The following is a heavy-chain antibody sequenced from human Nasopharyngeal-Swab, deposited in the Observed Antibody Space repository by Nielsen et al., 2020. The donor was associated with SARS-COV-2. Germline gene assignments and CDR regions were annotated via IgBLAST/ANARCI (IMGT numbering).Heavy chain of an antibody. J-gene: IGHJ3*02. D-gene: IGHD6-19*01. V-gene: IGHV3-74*01. CDR2: INSDGSST. Sequence: GESLKISCAAPGFTFSSYWMHWVRQAPGKGLVWVSRINSDGSSTRDADSVKGRFTISRDNAKTTLYLQMNSLSAEDTAVYYCARPGSSGSYDAFDIWGQGTMVTVSS. CDR3: ARPGSSGSYDAFDI. CDR1: GFTFSSYW.